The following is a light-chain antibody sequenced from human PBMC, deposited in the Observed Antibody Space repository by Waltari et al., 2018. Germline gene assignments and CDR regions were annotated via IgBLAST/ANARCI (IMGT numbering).Light chain of an antibody. J-gene: IGKJ3*01. Sequence: EIVLTQSPATLSLSPGARATLSCRASQSVNSYLAWYQQKPGQAPRLLIYDGSRRASGIPARFSGSGSGTDFTLTIGSLEPEDSAVYYCQQRGHWPPDATFGPGTKIEIK. CDR2: DGS. V-gene: IGKV3-11*01. CDR1: QSVNSY. CDR3: QQRGHWPPDAT.